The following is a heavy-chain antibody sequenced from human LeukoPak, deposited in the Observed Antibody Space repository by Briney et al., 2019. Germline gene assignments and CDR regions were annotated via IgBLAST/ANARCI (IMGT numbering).Heavy chain of an antibody. CDR2: ISSSGSTI. J-gene: IGHJ4*02. CDR1: GFTFSDYY. CDR3: ARDPIAARLGY. Sequence: SGGSLRLSCAASGFTFSDYYMSWIRQAPGKGLEWVSYISSSGSTIYYADSVKGRFTISRDNAKNSLYLQMNSLGAEDTAVYCCARDPIAARLGYWGQGTLVTVSS. V-gene: IGHV3-11*01. D-gene: IGHD6-6*01.